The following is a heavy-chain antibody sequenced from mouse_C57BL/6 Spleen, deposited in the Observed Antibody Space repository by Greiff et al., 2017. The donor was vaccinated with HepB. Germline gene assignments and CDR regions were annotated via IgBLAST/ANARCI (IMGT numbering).Heavy chain of an antibody. Sequence: QVQLQQSGPELVKPGASVKISCKASGYTFTDYYINWVKQRPGQGLEWIGWIFPGSGSTYYNEKFKGKATLTVDKSSSTAYMLLSSLTSEDSAVYFCATSIYYDYEAYWYFDVWGTGTTVTVSS. CDR3: ATSIYYDYEAYWYFDV. CDR1: GYTFTDYY. CDR2: IFPGSGST. J-gene: IGHJ1*03. V-gene: IGHV1-75*01. D-gene: IGHD2-4*01.